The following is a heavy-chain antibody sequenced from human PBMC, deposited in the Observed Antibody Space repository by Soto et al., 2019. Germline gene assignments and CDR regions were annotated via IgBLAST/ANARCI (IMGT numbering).Heavy chain of an antibody. CDR2: ISSSGSTI. Sequence: QVQLVESGGGLVKPGGSLRLSCAASGFTFSDYYMSWIRQAPGKGLEWVSYISSSGSTIYYADSVKGRFTISRDNAKNSLYLQMNSLKAEETSVYYCARDLPSLEVPNDYYYYGMDVLGQGTTVTGSS. CDR3: ARDLPSLEVPNDYYYYGMDV. D-gene: IGHD1-1*01. V-gene: IGHV3-11*01. CDR1: GFTFSDYY. J-gene: IGHJ6*02.